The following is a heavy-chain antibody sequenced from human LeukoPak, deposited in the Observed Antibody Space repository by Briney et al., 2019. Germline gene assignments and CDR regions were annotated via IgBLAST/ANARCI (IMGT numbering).Heavy chain of an antibody. CDR2: IYYSGST. Sequence: PSETLSLTCTVSGGSISSYYWSWIRQPPGKGLEWIGYIYYSGSTNYNPSLKSRVTMSVDTSKNQFSLKLSSVTAADTAVYYCARGNSSTQHGLDYGAQEPLVTVPS. V-gene: IGHV4-59*12. CDR3: ARGNSSTQHGLDY. J-gene: IGHJ4*02. D-gene: IGHD6-13*01. CDR1: GGSISSYY.